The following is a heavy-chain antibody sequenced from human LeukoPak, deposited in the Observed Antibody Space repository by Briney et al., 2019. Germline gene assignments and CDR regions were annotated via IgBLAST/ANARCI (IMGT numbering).Heavy chain of an antibody. V-gene: IGHV1-3*01. D-gene: IGHD6-13*01. CDR1: GYTLTSYA. CDR2: INAGNGNA. CDR3: ARVAAAGWLFDY. J-gene: IGHJ4*02. Sequence: ASVKVSCKASGYTLTSYAIHSVRQAPGHRLEWMGWINAGNGNAKYSQKFQGRVTITRDTSASTAYMELSSLRSEDTAVYYCARVAAAGWLFDYWGQGTLGHRLL.